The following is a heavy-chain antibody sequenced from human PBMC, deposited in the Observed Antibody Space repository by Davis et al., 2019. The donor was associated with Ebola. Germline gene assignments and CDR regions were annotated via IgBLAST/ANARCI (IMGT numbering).Heavy chain of an antibody. J-gene: IGHJ6*02. V-gene: IGHV3-74*01. CDR1: GFTFNNFW. CDR2: IKGDGIAT. D-gene: IGHD4-17*01. CDR3: APSGRGDSAYYYYGMDV. Sequence: GESLKISCAASGFTFNNFWMHWVRQVPGKGLVWVARIKGDGIATDYADSVKGRFTISRDNAKNTLYLQMNSLRAEDTAVYYCAPSGRGDSAYYYYGMDVWGQGTTVTVSS.